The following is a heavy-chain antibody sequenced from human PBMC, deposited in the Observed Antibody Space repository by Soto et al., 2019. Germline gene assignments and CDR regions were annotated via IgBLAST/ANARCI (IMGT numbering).Heavy chain of an antibody. V-gene: IGHV3-33*01. CDR1: GFTFSNYG. J-gene: IGHJ4*02. Sequence: PGGSLRLSCAASGFTFSNYGMHWVRQAPYKGLEWVAVIWYDGSNKYYADSVKGRFTISRDNSKNTLYLQMNSLRAEDTAVYYCAREHYYDSGGYYHSCFDYWGQGTLVTVSS. D-gene: IGHD3-22*01. CDR3: AREHYYDSGGYYHSCFDY. CDR2: IWYDGSNK.